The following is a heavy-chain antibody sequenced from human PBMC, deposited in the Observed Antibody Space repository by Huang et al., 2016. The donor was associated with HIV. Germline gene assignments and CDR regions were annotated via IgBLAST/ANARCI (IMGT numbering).Heavy chain of an antibody. V-gene: IGHV1-69*01. CDR1: GGTFSSYA. CDR2: SIPIFGTA. J-gene: IGHJ2*01. D-gene: IGHD2-21*01. Sequence: QVQLVQSGAEVKKPGSSVKVSCKASGGTFSSYAINWVRQAPGQGVEWMGGSIPIFGTANYAQKVWGRVTITADESTSTAYMELSSLRSEDTAVYYCARDKSGGDANWYFDLWGRGTLVTVSS. CDR3: ARDKSGGDANWYFDL.